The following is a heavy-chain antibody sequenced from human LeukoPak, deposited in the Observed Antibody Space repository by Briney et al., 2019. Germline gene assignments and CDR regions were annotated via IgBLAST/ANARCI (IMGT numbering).Heavy chain of an antibody. CDR3: ARVRDMSSYAFDI. J-gene: IGHJ3*02. CDR2: ISSSSSTI. CDR1: GFTFSSYS. V-gene: IGHV3-48*04. Sequence: PGGSLRLPCAASGFTFSSYSMNWVRQAPGKGLEWVSYISSSSSTIYYADSVKGRFTISRDNAKNSLYLQMNSLRAEDTAVYYCARVRDMSSYAFDIWGQGTMVTVSS. D-gene: IGHD2-15*01.